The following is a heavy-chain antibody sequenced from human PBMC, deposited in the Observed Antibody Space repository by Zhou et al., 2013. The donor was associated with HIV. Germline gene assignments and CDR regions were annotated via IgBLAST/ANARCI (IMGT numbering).Heavy chain of an antibody. V-gene: IGHV1-3*01. D-gene: IGHD1-7*01. Sequence: QVQLEQSGAEVRKPGASVKLSCKTSGFSLSSYGLHWVRQAPGQRLEWMGWISVGTGKTKISEKFQDRVSFSSDTSARTVTMEVRSLRPQDTALYYCARQHIWNYGQYYYYYMDVWGKGTTVTVSS. CDR2: ISVGTGKT. J-gene: IGHJ6*03. CDR1: GFSLSSYG. CDR3: ARQHIWNYGQYYYYYMDV.